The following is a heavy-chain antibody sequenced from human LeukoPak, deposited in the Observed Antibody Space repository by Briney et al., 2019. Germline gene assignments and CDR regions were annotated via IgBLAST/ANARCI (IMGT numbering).Heavy chain of an antibody. Sequence: PSETLSLTCTVSGDSIRSSSYYWGWIRQPPGKGPEWIGSIYYSGSTYYNPSLKSRVTISVDMSKNQFSLKLSSVTAADTAVYYCARHSYYDSSGYYYAYWGQGTLVTVSS. J-gene: IGHJ4*02. V-gene: IGHV4-39*01. D-gene: IGHD3-22*01. CDR3: ARHSYYDSSGYYYAY. CDR1: GDSIRSSSYY. CDR2: IYYSGST.